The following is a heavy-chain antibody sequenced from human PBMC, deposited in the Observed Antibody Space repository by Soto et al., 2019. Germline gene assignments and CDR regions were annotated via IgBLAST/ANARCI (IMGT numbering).Heavy chain of an antibody. CDR2: IKSKTDGGTT. J-gene: IGHJ6*02. Sequence: PGGSLRLSCVASGFTFSNAWMSWVRQAPGKGLEWVGRIKSKTDGGTTDYAAPVKGRFTISRDNAKNSVYLEMSSLRDEDSAVYYCARDPPNFYYYGMDVWGQGTTVTVSS. V-gene: IGHV3-15*01. CDR3: ARDPPNFYYYGMDV. CDR1: GFTFSNAW.